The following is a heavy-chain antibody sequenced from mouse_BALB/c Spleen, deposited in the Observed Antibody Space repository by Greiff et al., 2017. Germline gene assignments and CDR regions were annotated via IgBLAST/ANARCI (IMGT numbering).Heavy chain of an antibody. Sequence: VKLMGSGPDLVAPSQSLSITCTVSGFSLTSYGVHWVRQPPGKGLEWLVVIWSDGSTTYNSALKSRLSISKDNSKSQVFLKMNSLQTDDTAMYYCARHYGKPYYAMDYWGQGTSVTVSS. J-gene: IGHJ4*01. CDR1: GFSLTSYG. CDR3: ARHYGKPYYAMDY. CDR2: IWSDGST. V-gene: IGHV2-6-2*01. D-gene: IGHD2-1*01.